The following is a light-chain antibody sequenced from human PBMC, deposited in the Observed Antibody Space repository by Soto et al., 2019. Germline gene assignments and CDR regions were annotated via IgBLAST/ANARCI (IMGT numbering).Light chain of an antibody. CDR2: RND. J-gene: IGLJ2*01. V-gene: IGLV1-47*01. Sequence: QSVLTQTPSASGTPGQRVTISCSGSNSNMGRNYVYWYQQVPGTAPKLLMYRNDVRPSGVPDRITASKSGTSASLAISGLRSDDEADYYCAVWDSSLNGVAFGGGTKLTVL. CDR1: NSNMGRNY. CDR3: AVWDSSLNGVA.